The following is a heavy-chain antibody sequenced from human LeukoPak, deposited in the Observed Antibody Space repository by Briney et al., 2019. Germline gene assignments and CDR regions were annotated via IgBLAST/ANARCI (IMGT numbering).Heavy chain of an antibody. Sequence: GGSLRLSCAASGFTFSSCAMYWVRQAPGKGLEWVSAISSSAHITYYADSVTGRFTISRDNSKNTLYLQMNSLRAEDTATYFCAKGDRRNGRDSWGQGTLVTVSS. J-gene: IGHJ4*02. CDR3: AKGDRRNGRDS. CDR2: ISSSAHIT. V-gene: IGHV3-23*01. CDR1: GFTFSSCA. D-gene: IGHD3-22*01.